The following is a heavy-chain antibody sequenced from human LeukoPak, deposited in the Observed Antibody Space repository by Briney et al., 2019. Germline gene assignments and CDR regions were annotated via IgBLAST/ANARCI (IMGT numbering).Heavy chain of an antibody. D-gene: IGHD7-27*01. CDR2: SASGGAT. V-gene: IGHV3-23*01. Sequence: GGSLRLSCATSGFTFSSFAMSWVRQAPGKGLEWVSTSASGGATHYADSVKGRFTVSRDDSKNTLSLQMNSLRAEDTAVYYCAKNWGNDSWGQGTLVTVSS. J-gene: IGHJ4*02. CDR1: GFTFSSFA. CDR3: AKNWGNDS.